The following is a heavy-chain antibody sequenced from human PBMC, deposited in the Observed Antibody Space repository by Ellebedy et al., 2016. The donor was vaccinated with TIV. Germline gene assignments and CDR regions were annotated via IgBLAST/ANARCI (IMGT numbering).Heavy chain of an antibody. CDR1: GFTFSTYG. V-gene: IGHV3-23*01. Sequence: GGSLRLSCAASGFTFSTYGMTWVRQAPGKGLEWVSTIRGTSGSGSGPFYADSVKGRFTISRDNSRNTLYMELNSLTAEDTAIYFCARVASGVRGVWDYWGQGTLVTVSS. CDR3: ARVASGVRGVWDY. J-gene: IGHJ4*02. D-gene: IGHD3-10*01. CDR2: IRGTSGSGSGP.